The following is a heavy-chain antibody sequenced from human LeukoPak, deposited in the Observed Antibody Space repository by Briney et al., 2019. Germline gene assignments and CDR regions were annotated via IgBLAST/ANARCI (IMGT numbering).Heavy chain of an antibody. J-gene: IGHJ6*03. CDR1: GFTFSSYA. V-gene: IGHV3-23*01. D-gene: IGHD4-11*01. Sequence: PGGSLRLSCAASGFTFSSYAMHWVRQAPGKGLEWVSAISGSGGSTYYADSVKGRFTISRDNSKNTLYLQMNSLRAEDTAVYYCVSNYVGAFYYYYYMDVWGKGTTVTVSS. CDR2: ISGSGGST. CDR3: VSNYVGAFYYYYYMDV.